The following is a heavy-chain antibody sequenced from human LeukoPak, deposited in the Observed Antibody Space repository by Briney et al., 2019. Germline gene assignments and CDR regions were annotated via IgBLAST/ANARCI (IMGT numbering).Heavy chain of an antibody. Sequence: SGGSLRLSCAASGFTFSSYSMNWVRQAPGKGLEWVSYISSSSSAIYYADSVKGRFTISRDNAKNSLYLQMSSLRDEDTAVYYCARDLKSDYWGQGTLVAVSS. CDR2: ISSSSSAI. CDR3: ARDLKSDY. J-gene: IGHJ4*02. CDR1: GFTFSSYS. V-gene: IGHV3-48*02.